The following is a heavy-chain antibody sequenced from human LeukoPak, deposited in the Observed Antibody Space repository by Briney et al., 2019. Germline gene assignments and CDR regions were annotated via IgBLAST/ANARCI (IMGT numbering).Heavy chain of an antibody. V-gene: IGHV3-21*01. D-gene: IGHD5-18*01. J-gene: IGHJ4*02. Sequence: GGSLRLSCAASGFTFSSYSMNWVRQAPGKGLEWVSSISSSSSYIYYAGSVKGRFTISRDNAKNSLYLQMNSLRAEDTAVYYCARAPDTAMVTLDYWGQGTLVTVSS. CDR2: ISSSSSYI. CDR1: GFTFSSYS. CDR3: ARAPDTAMVTLDY.